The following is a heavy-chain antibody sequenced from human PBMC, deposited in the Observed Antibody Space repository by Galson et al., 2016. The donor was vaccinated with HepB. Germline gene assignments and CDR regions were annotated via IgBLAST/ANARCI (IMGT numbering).Heavy chain of an antibody. V-gene: IGHV3-66*01. CDR3: ARDSGYNEHGGFDN. D-gene: IGHD5-12*01. CDR1: GFSVSTTY. Sequence: SLRLSCAASGFSVSTTYMAWVRQSPGKGLESVSAIFSGGTTFYADSLMGRFTISRDSSSNTLYLQMRSLRAGDTAVYYCARDSGYNEHGGFDNWGQGTLVTVSS. CDR2: IFSGGTT. J-gene: IGHJ4*02.